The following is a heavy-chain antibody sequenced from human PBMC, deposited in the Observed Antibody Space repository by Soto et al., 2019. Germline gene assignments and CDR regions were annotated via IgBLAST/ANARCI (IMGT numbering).Heavy chain of an antibody. CDR1: GFTFSSYV. Sequence: QVQLVESGGGVVQPGRSLRLSCAASGFTFSSYVMHWVRQAPGKGLEWVAVISYDGSNKYYADSVKGRFTISRDNSKKTLYLQMHSLRAEDTAVHYCAREPLPYYYYYGMDVWGQGTTVTVSS. CDR3: AREPLPYYYYYGMDV. V-gene: IGHV3-30-3*01. J-gene: IGHJ6*02. CDR2: ISYDGSNK. D-gene: IGHD2-15*01.